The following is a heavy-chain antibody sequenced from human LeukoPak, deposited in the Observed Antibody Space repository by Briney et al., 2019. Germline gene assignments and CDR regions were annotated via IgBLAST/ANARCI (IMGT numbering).Heavy chain of an antibody. CDR2: INHSGST. Sequence: SETLSLTCAVYGGSFSGYYWSWIRQPSGKGLEWIGEINHSGSTNHNPSLKSRVTISVDTSKNQFSLKLSSVTAADTAVYYCARLAVVAATHLDYWGQGTLVTVSS. D-gene: IGHD2-15*01. J-gene: IGHJ4*02. CDR3: ARLAVVAATHLDY. CDR1: GGSFSGYY. V-gene: IGHV4-34*01.